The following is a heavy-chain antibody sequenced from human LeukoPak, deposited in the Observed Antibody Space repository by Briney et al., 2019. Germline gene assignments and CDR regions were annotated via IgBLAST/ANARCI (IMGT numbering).Heavy chain of an antibody. Sequence: SETLSLTCTVSGYSISSGYYWGWIRQPPGKGLEWIGSIYHSGSTYYNPSLKSRVTISVDTSKNQFSLKLSSVTAADTAVYYCASQDYDYVWGSYRYTANWFDPWGQGTLVTVSS. V-gene: IGHV4-38-2*02. CDR2: IYHSGST. J-gene: IGHJ5*02. CDR1: GYSISSGYY. CDR3: ASQDYDYVWGSYRYTANWFDP. D-gene: IGHD3-16*02.